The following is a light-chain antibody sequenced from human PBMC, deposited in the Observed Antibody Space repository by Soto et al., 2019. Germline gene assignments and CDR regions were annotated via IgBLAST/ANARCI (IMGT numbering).Light chain of an antibody. CDR3: QQYNSYSWT. Sequence: DIQMTQSPSTLSASVGDTVPITCRARQSFSNWLAWYQQKPGKAPKFLLYRASTLESGLPSRFSGSGSGTEFTLTISSLQPDDFATYYCQQYNSYSWTVGQGTKVEIK. V-gene: IGKV1-5*03. CDR2: RAS. J-gene: IGKJ1*01. CDR1: QSFSNW.